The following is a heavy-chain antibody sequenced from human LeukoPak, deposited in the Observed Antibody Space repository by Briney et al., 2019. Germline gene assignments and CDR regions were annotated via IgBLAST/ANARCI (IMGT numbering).Heavy chain of an antibody. D-gene: IGHD3-3*01. V-gene: IGHV3-11*01. Sequence: GGSLRLSCAASGFTFSDCYMSWIRQAPGKGLEWVSYISSSGSTIYYAGSVKGRFTISRDNAKNSLYLQMNSLRAEDTAVYYCARESAPHYGMDVWGQGTTVTVSS. CDR2: ISSSGSTI. J-gene: IGHJ6*02. CDR3: ARESAPHYGMDV. CDR1: GFTFSDCY.